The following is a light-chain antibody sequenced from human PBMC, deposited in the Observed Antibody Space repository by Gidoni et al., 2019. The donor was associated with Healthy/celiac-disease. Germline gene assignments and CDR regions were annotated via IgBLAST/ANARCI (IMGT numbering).Light chain of an antibody. Sequence: EIVLTQFPGTLSFSPGERATLSCRASQSVSSNYLASYQQKPGQTPRLLIYGASSRATGIPDRSSGRGSRTDITLTISRLEPEDVAVYCCQKYGSSPLTFGGGTKVEIK. CDR1: QSVSSNY. V-gene: IGKV3-20*01. CDR2: GAS. J-gene: IGKJ4*01. CDR3: QKYGSSPLT.